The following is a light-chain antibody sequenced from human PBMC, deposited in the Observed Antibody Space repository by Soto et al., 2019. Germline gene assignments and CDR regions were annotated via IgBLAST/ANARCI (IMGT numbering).Light chain of an antibody. V-gene: IGKV1-33*01. J-gene: IGKJ5*01. CDR3: QQYDNLPLI. CDR1: QDISNY. CDR2: DAS. Sequence: DIQMTQSPSSLSASVGDRVTITCQASQDISNYLIWYQQKPGKAPKLLIYDASNLETGVPSRFSGSGSGTDFTFTIISLQPEDIATYYCQQYDNLPLIFGQGTRLEIK.